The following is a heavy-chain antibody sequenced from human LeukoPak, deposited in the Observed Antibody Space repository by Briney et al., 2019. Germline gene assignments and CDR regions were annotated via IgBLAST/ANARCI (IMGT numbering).Heavy chain of an antibody. D-gene: IGHD4-23*01. CDR3: AREGGGDYFDY. CDR1: GFTFSSYA. Sequence: PGGSLRLSCAASGFTFSSYAMSWVRQAPRKGLEWVSVIYSGGSTYYVDSVKGRFTISRDNSKNTLYLQMNSLRAEDTAVYYCAREGGGDYFDYWGQGTLVTVSS. J-gene: IGHJ4*02. CDR2: IYSGGST. V-gene: IGHV3-53*01.